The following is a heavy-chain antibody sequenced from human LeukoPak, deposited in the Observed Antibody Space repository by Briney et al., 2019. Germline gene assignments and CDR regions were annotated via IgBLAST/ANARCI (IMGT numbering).Heavy chain of an antibody. J-gene: IGHJ4*02. D-gene: IGHD4-17*01. CDR1: GFTFSSYS. Sequence: GGSLRLSCAASGFTFSSYSMNWLRQAPGKGLEWVSSISSSSSYIYYADSVKGRFTISRDNAKNSLYLQMNSLTAEDTAVYYCARVPSTVTTRPDDYWGQGTLVTVSS. CDR3: ARVPSTVTTRPDDY. CDR2: ISSSSSYI. V-gene: IGHV3-21*01.